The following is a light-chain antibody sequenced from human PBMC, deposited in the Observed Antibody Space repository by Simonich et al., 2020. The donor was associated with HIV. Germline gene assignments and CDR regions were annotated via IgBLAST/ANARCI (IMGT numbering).Light chain of an antibody. CDR2: GDS. CDR1: SSNIGAGYD. Sequence: QSVLTQPPSVSGAPGQRVPISCTGSSSNIGAGYDVHWYQQRPGAAPKLLSYGDSNRPSGVSDRFSGSKSGTSASLAITGLQAEDEADYYCQSYDSSLSVWVFGGGTKLTVL. J-gene: IGLJ3*02. CDR3: QSYDSSLSVWV. V-gene: IGLV1-40*01.